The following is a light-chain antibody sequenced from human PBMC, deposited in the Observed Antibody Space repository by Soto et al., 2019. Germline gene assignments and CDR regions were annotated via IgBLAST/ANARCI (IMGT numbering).Light chain of an antibody. Sequence: QSALTQPASVSGSPGQSITISSTGTSSDVGRYNYVSWCQQHPGKAPKLIIYDVNTRPSGVSNRFSGSKSGNTASLTISGLQAEDEADYYSSSYTSSSTVVFGGGTKVTVL. CDR1: SSDVGRYNY. J-gene: IGLJ2*01. V-gene: IGLV2-14*01. CDR2: DVN. CDR3: SSYTSSSTVV.